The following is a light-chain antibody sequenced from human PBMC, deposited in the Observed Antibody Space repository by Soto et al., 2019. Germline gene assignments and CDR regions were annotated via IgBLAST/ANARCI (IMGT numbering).Light chain of an antibody. J-gene: IGKJ2*01. CDR1: QSINSW. CDR3: QQYDRFLYT. Sequence: DIQMTQSPSTLSASIGDTVIITCRASQSINSWLAWYQQKPGKAPKLLIHKASTLESGVPSRFSGSESGTEFTLTISSLQPDDFATFYCQQYDRFLYTFGQGTKLEIK. CDR2: KAS. V-gene: IGKV1-5*03.